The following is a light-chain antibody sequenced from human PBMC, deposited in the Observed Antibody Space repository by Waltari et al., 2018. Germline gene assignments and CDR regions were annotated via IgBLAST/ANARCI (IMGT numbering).Light chain of an antibody. J-gene: IGLJ2*01. Sequence: QSVLTQSPSASGTPGQRVTISCSGSSSNIGSNYVYWYQQLPATAPKLLLYRNNQRPSGVPDRFSGSRSGTSASLAMSGLRSEDEADYYCAAWDDSLSGVVFGGGTKLTVL. V-gene: IGLV1-47*01. CDR1: SSNIGSNY. CDR3: AAWDDSLSGVV. CDR2: RNN.